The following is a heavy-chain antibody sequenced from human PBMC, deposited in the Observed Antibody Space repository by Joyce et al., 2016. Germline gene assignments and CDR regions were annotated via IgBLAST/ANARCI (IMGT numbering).Heavy chain of an antibody. CDR3: ARRRAAPGYWYFDL. J-gene: IGHJ2*01. Sequence: QVLLQQWGAGLLKPSETLSLTCAVYGGSFSGYYWSWIRQPPGKGLEWVGEINQSGSTNYSPSLKSRLIISVDTSNYQLSLRLTSVTAADTAVYYCARRRAAPGYWYFDLWGRGTLVTVS. CDR2: INQSGST. V-gene: IGHV4-34*02. CDR1: GGSFSGYY. D-gene: IGHD6-6*01.